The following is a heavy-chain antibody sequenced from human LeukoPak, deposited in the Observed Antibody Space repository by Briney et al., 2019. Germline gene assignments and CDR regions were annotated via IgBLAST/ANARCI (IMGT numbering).Heavy chain of an antibody. J-gene: IGHJ4*02. D-gene: IGHD2-2*01. V-gene: IGHV3-53*01. CDR1: GFTVSTYY. CDR2: IYRGGSK. Sequence: GGSQTLFCAASGFTVSTYYMTWARHAPGKGLECVSVIYRGGSKYYADSVKGRFTVSGDNSKNTLYLQMNSLRAEDTAMYYCARGLGYCTSTTCLLPFDYWGQGTLVTVSS. CDR3: ARGLGYCTSTTCLLPFDY.